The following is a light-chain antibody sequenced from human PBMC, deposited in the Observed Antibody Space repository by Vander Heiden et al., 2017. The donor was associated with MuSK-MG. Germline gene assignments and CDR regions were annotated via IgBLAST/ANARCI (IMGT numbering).Light chain of an antibody. CDR2: DAS. J-gene: IGKJ5*01. V-gene: IGKV1-33*01. CDR1: QDISNY. CDR3: LQDDNFPLT. Sequence: DIQMTQSPSSLSASVGDRVTITCQTSQDISNYLNWYQQKPGKAPKFLIYDASNLETGVPSRLSGSGSGTDFTFTISSLQPEDFATYYCLQDDNFPLTFGQGTLLEIK.